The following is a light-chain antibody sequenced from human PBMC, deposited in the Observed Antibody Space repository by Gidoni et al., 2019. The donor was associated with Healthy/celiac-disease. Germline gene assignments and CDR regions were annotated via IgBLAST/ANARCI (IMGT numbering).Light chain of an antibody. CDR1: QGISSW. CDR2: KAS. CDR3: QQYNSYPVT. Sequence: DTQMTQSPSTLSASVGDRVTITCRVSQGISSWLAWYQQKPGKAPKLLIYKASSLESGVPSRFSGSGSGTEFTLTISSLQPDDFATYYCQQYNSYPVTFGEGTRLEIK. V-gene: IGKV1-5*03. J-gene: IGKJ5*01.